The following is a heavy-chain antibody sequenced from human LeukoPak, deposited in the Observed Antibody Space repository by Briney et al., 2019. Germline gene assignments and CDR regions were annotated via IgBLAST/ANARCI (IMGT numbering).Heavy chain of an antibody. CDR2: ISYDGSNK. CDR1: GFTFSSYA. V-gene: IGHV3-30-3*01. Sequence: PGGSLRLSCAASGFTFSSYAMHWVRQAPGKGLEWVAVISYDGSNKYYADSVKGRFTISRDNAKNSLYLQMNSLRAEDTAVYYCARTTAYCGGDCFDAFDIWGQGTMVTVSS. CDR3: ARTTAYCGGDCFDAFDI. J-gene: IGHJ3*02. D-gene: IGHD2-21*02.